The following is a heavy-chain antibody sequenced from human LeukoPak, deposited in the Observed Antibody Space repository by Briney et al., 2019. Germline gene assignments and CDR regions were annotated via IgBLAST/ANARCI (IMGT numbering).Heavy chain of an antibody. V-gene: IGHV4-59*12. D-gene: IGHD3-16*01. Sequence: SETLSLTCTVSGGSISSYYWSWIRQPPGKGLEWIGYIYYSGSTNYNPSLKSRVTISVDTSKNQFSLKLSSVTAADTAMYYCARGGPSSDYWGQGTLVTVSA. CDR3: ARGGPSSDY. J-gene: IGHJ4*02. CDR1: GGSISSYY. CDR2: IYYSGST.